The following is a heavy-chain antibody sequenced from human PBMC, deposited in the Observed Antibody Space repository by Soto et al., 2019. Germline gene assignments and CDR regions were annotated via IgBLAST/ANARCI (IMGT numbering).Heavy chain of an antibody. CDR3: ARRDYDYESSGYYPLFDY. CDR2: IYGGGDT. V-gene: IGHV3-53*01. Sequence: GGSLRLSCAASRFTVSGNYMSWVRQAPGKGLEWVAFIYGGGDTYYADSVKGRFTISTDNSKKTLYLQMNSLRAEDTAVYYCARRDYDYESSGYYPLFDYWGQGIQVTVSS. D-gene: IGHD3-22*01. CDR1: RFTVSGNY. J-gene: IGHJ4*02.